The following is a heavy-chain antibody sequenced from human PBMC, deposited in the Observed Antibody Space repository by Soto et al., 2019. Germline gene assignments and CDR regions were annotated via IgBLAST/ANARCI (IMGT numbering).Heavy chain of an antibody. J-gene: IGHJ3*02. CDR2: IYYSGST. Sequence: PSETLSLTCTVSGGSISSSSYYWGWIRQPPGKGLEWIGSIYYSGSTYYNPSLKSRDNISVDTSKKQISLKLRFVTAADTAVYYCAEGGSGSYSNAFDIWGQGTMVT. CDR3: AEGGSGSYSNAFDI. CDR1: GGSISSSSYY. V-gene: IGHV4-39*01. D-gene: IGHD3-10*01.